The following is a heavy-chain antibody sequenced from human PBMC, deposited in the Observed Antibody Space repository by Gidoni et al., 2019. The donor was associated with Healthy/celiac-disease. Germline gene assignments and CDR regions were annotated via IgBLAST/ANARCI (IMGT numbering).Heavy chain of an antibody. Sequence: QVQLVQSGAEVKKPGASVKVSCKASGYTFTGYYMHWVRQAPGQGLEWMGWINPNSGGTNYAQKFQGRVTMTRDTSISTAYMELSRLRSDDTAVYYCARDFGRNDYDSSGYYDDAFDIWGQGTMVTVSS. D-gene: IGHD3-22*01. CDR2: INPNSGGT. V-gene: IGHV1-2*02. CDR1: GYTFTGYY. CDR3: ARDFGRNDYDSSGYYDDAFDI. J-gene: IGHJ3*02.